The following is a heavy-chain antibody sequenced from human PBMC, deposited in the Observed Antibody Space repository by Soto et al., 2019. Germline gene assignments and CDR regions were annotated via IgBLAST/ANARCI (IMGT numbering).Heavy chain of an antibody. Sequence: QVQLVESGGGVVQPGRSLRLSCAASGFTFSSYGMHWVRQAPCKGLEWVAVISYDGSNKYYADSVKGRFTISRDNSKNPLYLQMNSLRAEDTAVYYCAKEQVVVVPAAIWAVAGSSWTYGMDVWGQGTTVTVSS. D-gene: IGHD2-2*02. CDR1: GFTFSSYG. CDR3: AKEQVVVVPAAIWAVAGSSWTYGMDV. CDR2: ISYDGSNK. J-gene: IGHJ6*02. V-gene: IGHV3-30*18.